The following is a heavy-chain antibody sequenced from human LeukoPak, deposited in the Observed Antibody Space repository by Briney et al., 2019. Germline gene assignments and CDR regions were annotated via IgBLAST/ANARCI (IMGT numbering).Heavy chain of an antibody. D-gene: IGHD4-17*01. Sequence: RASETLSLTCAVSGYSISSGYYWGWIRQPAGKGLEWIGRIYTSGSTNYNPSLKSRVTMSVDTSKNQFSLKLSSVTAADTAVYYCAREQGYGDYNYDYWGQGTLVTVSS. V-gene: IGHV4-4*07. CDR2: IYTSGST. CDR3: AREQGYGDYNYDY. CDR1: GYSISSGYY. J-gene: IGHJ4*02.